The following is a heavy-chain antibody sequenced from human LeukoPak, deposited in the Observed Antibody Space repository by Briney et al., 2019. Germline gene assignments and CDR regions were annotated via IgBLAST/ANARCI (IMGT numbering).Heavy chain of an antibody. V-gene: IGHV1-2*06. D-gene: IGHD2-8*01. CDR2: INPNSGDT. Sequence: ASVKVSCKASGYTFTGYYMHWVRQAPGQGLEWMGRINPNSGDTNFAQRFQGRVTMTRDTSISTAYMELSSLTSDDTAVYFCARSAEHYGVCFTDYYMDVWGKGTTVTVSS. J-gene: IGHJ6*03. CDR3: ARSAEHYGVCFTDYYMDV. CDR1: GYTFTGYY.